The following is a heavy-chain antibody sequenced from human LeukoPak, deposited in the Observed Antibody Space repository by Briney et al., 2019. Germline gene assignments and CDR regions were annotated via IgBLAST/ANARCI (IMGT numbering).Heavy chain of an antibody. CDR3: ARSTTVVTFNWFDL. V-gene: IGHV5-51*02. CDR2: IYPGDSDT. D-gene: IGHD4-23*01. Sequence: PGESLKISCKGSGYSFSNYWNGWVRQMPGQGLEWMGIIYPGDSDTRYNPSFQGQVTISADKSINTAYLQWSSLKASDTAMYYCARSTTVVTFNWFDLWGQGSLVTVSS. CDR1: GYSFSNYW. J-gene: IGHJ5*02.